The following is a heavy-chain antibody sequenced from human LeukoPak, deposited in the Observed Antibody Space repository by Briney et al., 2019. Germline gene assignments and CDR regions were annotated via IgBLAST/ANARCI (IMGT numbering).Heavy chain of an antibody. CDR3: ARGSRAVVSDFDI. Sequence: GGSLRLSCAASGFTFNYYAMSWVRQAPGKGLEWVSSISSSSSFIYYADSVKGRFTISRDNAENSLYLQMNSLRVEDTALYYCARGSRAVVSDFDIWGQGTMVTVSS. J-gene: IGHJ3*02. D-gene: IGHD3-22*01. V-gene: IGHV3-21*01. CDR2: ISSSSSFI. CDR1: GFTFNYYA.